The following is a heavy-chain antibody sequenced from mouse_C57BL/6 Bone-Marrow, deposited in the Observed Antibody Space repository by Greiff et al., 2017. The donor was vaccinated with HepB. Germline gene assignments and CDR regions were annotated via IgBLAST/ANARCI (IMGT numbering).Heavy chain of an antibody. CDR3: ARGTTVAPYYFDY. CDR2: IHPNSGST. CDR1: GYTFTSYW. Sequence: QVQLQQPGAELVKPGASVKLSCKASGYTFTSYWMHWVKQRPGQGLEWIGMIHPNSGSTNYNEKFKSKATLTVDKSSSTAHMQLSSLTSEDSAVYYCARGTTVAPYYFDYWGQGTTLTVSS. V-gene: IGHV1-64*01. J-gene: IGHJ2*01. D-gene: IGHD1-1*01.